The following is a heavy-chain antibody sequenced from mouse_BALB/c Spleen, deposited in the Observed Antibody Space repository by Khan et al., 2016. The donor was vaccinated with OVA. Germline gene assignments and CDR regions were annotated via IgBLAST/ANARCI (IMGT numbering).Heavy chain of an antibody. CDR1: GFSLTDYG. V-gene: IGHV2-2*02. J-gene: IGHJ3*01. CDR3: ARNYDYDEGLAY. Sequence: QIQLVQSGPGLAQPSESLSITCTVSGFSLTDYGVHWVRQSPGKGLEWLGMIWSGGITDYNAAFISRLSISKDNSESQVFFKMNSLQANDTAIYYGARNYDYDEGLAYWGQGTLVTVSA. CDR2: IWSGGIT. D-gene: IGHD2-4*01.